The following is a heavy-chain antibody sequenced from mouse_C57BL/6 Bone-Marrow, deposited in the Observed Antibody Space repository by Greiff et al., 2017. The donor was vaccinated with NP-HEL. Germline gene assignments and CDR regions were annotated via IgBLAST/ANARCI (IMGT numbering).Heavy chain of an antibody. CDR1: GFTFSDYG. Sequence: EVKVVESGGGLVKPGGSLKLSCAASGFTFSDYGMHWVRQAPEKGLEWVAYISSGSSTIYYADTVKGRFTISRDNAKNTLFLQMTSLRSEDTAMYYCASYGSGLYWYFDVWGTGTTVTVSS. CDR2: ISSGSSTI. V-gene: IGHV5-17*01. J-gene: IGHJ1*03. CDR3: ASYGSGLYWYFDV. D-gene: IGHD1-1*01.